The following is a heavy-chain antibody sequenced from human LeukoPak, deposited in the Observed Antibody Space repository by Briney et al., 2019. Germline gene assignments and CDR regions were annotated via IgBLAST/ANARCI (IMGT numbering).Heavy chain of an antibody. CDR1: GFTFSSYA. CDR2: TSGSGGST. CDR3: AKDVGYCSTTISCYGINY. V-gene: IGHV3-23*01. D-gene: IGHD2-2*01. J-gene: IGHJ4*02. Sequence: PGGSLRLSCAASGFTFSSYAMSWVRQAPGEGLEWVSTTSGSGGSTYYADSVKGRFTISRDNSKNTLYLQMNSLRAEDTAIYYCAKDVGYCSTTISCYGINYWGQGTLVTVSS.